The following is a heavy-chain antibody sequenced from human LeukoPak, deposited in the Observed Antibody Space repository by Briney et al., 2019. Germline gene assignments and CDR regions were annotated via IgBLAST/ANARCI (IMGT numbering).Heavy chain of an antibody. J-gene: IGHJ3*02. D-gene: IGHD1-1*01. CDR2: IYSDGST. CDR3: ARDRRRLRGMNGDGDAFDI. V-gene: IGHV3-53*01. CDR1: GFSVRSNY. Sequence: GALRLSCAASGFSVRSNYISWVRQAPGKGLEWVSMIYSDGSTFHADSVKGRFTMSRDNSRNTLDLQMNSLRVEDTAVYFCARDRRRLRGMNGDGDAFDIWGQGTMVTVSS.